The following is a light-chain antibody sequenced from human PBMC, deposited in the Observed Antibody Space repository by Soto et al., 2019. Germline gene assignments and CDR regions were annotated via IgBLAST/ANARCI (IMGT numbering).Light chain of an antibody. J-gene: IGKJ1*01. CDR2: AS. CDR1: QDIRDY. Sequence: DIQITQFPSAMSASVGDRVTITCRASQDIRDYLAWFQHKPGNVPKRLIYASTLQSGVPSRFSGSGSGTEFTLTITGLQPEDFATYYCLHYHSYPRTFGRGTKVDIK. CDR3: LHYHSYPRT. V-gene: IGKV1-17*03.